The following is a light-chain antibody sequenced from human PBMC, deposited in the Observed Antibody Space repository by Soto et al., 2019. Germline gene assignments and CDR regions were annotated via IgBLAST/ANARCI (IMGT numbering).Light chain of an antibody. CDR3: QHSQT. J-gene: IGKJ1*01. V-gene: IGKV3-20*01. CDR1: HSCSSSY. Sequence: VLTQSPGTPSFSPWNKSTLSCRGSHSCSSSYLAWSQRTPGQAPWLLFCCACSRATGIPDRFSGSGSRTDFTLPLSKLEPEDFAVYYCQHSQTFGQGTKVDIK. CDR2: CAC.